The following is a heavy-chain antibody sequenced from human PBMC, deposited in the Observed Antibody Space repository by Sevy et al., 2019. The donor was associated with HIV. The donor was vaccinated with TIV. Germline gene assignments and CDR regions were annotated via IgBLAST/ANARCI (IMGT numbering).Heavy chain of an antibody. Sequence: GGSLRLSCAASGFTFSSYAMSWVRQAPGKGLEWVSAISGSGGSTYYADSVKGRFTISRDNSKNTLYLQMNSLRAEDTAVYYCAKDVPDTMIVVVSQFGASDAFDIWGQGTMVTISS. CDR2: ISGSGGST. J-gene: IGHJ3*02. CDR3: AKDVPDTMIVVVSQFGASDAFDI. V-gene: IGHV3-23*01. CDR1: GFTFSSYA. D-gene: IGHD3-22*01.